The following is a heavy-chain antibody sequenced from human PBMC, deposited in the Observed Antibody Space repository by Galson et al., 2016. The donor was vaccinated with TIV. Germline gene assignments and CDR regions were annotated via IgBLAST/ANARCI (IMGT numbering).Heavy chain of an antibody. V-gene: IGHV3-23*01. CDR1: GVTFSSNA. CDR2: VSLGGAYT. Sequence: SLRLSCAASGVTFSSNAMSWVRQAPGEGLEWVSSVSLGGAYTYYADSVQGRFSISRDKSKYPLYLQMNSLRPEDTAVYDCTKVDKSGDYSWDAFDVGGQGAMVTVSS. CDR3: TKVDKSGDYSWDAFDV. J-gene: IGHJ3*01. D-gene: IGHD1-26*01.